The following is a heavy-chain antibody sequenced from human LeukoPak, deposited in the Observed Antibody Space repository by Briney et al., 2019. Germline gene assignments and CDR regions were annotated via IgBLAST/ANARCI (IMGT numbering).Heavy chain of an antibody. J-gene: IGHJ4*02. V-gene: IGHV5-51*01. Sequence: GESLKISCKGSGYSFTSYWIGWVRQMPGKGLEWMGIIYPGDSDTRYSPSFQGQVTISADKSISTAYLQWSSLKASDTAMYYRARSRIRDSSSHDYWGQGTLVTVSS. CDR2: IYPGDSDT. D-gene: IGHD6-6*01. CDR1: GYSFTSYW. CDR3: ARSRIRDSSSHDY.